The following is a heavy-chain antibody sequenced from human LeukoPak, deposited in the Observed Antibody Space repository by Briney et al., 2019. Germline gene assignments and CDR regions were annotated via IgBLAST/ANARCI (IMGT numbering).Heavy chain of an antibody. Sequence: PGGSLRLSCSASGFTLNSYAMHWVRQAPGKGLEYVSGISINGGSTDYADSVKGRFTISRDNSKNTVYLQMSSLRAEDTAVYYCARDAVYSSSWQYYWGQGTLVTVSS. J-gene: IGHJ4*02. CDR2: ISINGGST. CDR1: GFTLNSYA. D-gene: IGHD6-13*01. CDR3: ARDAVYSSSWQYY. V-gene: IGHV3-64D*06.